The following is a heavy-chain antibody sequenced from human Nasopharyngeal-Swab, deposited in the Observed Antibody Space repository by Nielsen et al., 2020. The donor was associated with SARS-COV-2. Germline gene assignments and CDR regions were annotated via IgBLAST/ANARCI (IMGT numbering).Heavy chain of an antibody. J-gene: IGHJ5*02. CDR2: IVPSLGKT. Sequence: SVKVSCKASGCGFGSFAFTWVRQIPGKGFVWLGWIVPSLGKTNYAQNFQGRVTITADKSTTTIYMELTRLTSEDTARYYCARKGTHEYGDRDPWGQGTLVTVSS. CDR3: ARKGTHEYGDRDP. V-gene: IGHV1-69*10. CDR1: GCGFGSFA. D-gene: IGHD4-17*01.